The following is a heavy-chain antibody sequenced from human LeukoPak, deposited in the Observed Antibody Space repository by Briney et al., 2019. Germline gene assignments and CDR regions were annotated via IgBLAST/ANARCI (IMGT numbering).Heavy chain of an antibody. CDR2: IKSKTDGGTT. Sequence: GGSLRLSCAASGFTFSNAWMSWVRQAPGKGLEWVGRIKSKTDGGTTDYAAPVKGRFTISRDDSKNTLYLQMNSLKTEDTAVYYCTTAILRSFDWLLESADYWGQGTLVTVSS. CDR3: TTAILRSFDWLLESADY. D-gene: IGHD3-9*01. CDR1: GFTFSNAW. J-gene: IGHJ4*02. V-gene: IGHV3-15*01.